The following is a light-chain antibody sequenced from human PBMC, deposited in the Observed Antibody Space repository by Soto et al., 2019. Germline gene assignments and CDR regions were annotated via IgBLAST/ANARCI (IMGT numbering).Light chain of an antibody. CDR2: ASS. J-gene: IGKJ1*01. CDR1: QDIRNE. CDR3: LQNSTYPRT. V-gene: IGKV1-6*01. Sequence: AIQMTQSPLSLSASVGDRVTITCRASQDIRNELAWYQQRPGKAPNLLIYASSTLQSGVPSRFRGSGSGTNFTLTISSLRPDDFATYYCLQNSTYPRTFGQGTKVEI.